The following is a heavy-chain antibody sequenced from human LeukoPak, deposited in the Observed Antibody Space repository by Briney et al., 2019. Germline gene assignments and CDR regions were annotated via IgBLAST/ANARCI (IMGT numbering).Heavy chain of an antibody. CDR1: GFTFSSYA. CDR3: AKGFLEWLRFDP. CDR2: ISGSGGST. V-gene: IGHV3-23*01. Sequence: GGSLRLSCAASGFTFSSYATSWVRQAPGKGLEWVSAISGSGGSTYYADSVKGRFTISRDNSKNTLYLQMNSLRAEDTAVYYCAKGFLEWLRFDPWGQGTLVTVSS. D-gene: IGHD3-3*01. J-gene: IGHJ5*02.